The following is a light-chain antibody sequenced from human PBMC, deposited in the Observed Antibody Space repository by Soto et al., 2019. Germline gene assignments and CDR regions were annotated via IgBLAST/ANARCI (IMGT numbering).Light chain of an antibody. CDR3: QSYDSSRRAHWV. J-gene: IGLJ3*02. V-gene: IGLV1-40*01. CDR1: SSNIGAGYD. CDR2: ANT. Sequence: QSVLTQPPSVSGAPGQRVTISCTGSSSNIGAGYDVHWYQQVPGTAPKLLIYANTNRPSGVPDRFSGSKSGTSASLAITGLQADDEADYYCQSYDSSRRAHWVFGGGTKLTVL.